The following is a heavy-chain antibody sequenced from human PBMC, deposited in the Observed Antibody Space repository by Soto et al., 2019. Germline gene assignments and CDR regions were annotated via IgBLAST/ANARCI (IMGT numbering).Heavy chain of an antibody. CDR3: ARGHCSGGDCPXWFXP. V-gene: IGHV4-31*11. CDR1: GGSITSGNYY. J-gene: IGHJ5*02. CDR2: IHSNGNT. D-gene: IGHD2-15*01. Sequence: QVQLQESGPGLVKPSQTLSLTCAVSGGSITSGNYYWSWIRQDPGKGLEWIGYIHSNGNTYYNPSLKSRVTMSLDTSKNQFSLRLSSVTAADTAVYYCARGHCSGGDCPXWFXPXGQGTLVTVSS.